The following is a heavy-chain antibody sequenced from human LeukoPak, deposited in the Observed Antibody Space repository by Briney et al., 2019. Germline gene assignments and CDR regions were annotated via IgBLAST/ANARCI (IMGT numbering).Heavy chain of an antibody. Sequence: GGSLRLSCAASGITFSNAWMTWVRQAPGKGLEWVGRIYRSSTGETTDYGAPVKGRFTMSRDDSKNTLYLQMNSLKTEDTAVYYCTTYSGGSCPFWGQGTLVTVSS. V-gene: IGHV3-15*01. J-gene: IGHJ4*02. D-gene: IGHD6-19*01. CDR1: GITFSNAW. CDR2: IYRSSTGETT. CDR3: TTYSGGSCPF.